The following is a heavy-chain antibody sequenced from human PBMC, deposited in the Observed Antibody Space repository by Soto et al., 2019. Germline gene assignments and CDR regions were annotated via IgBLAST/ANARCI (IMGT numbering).Heavy chain of an antibody. V-gene: IGHV1-69*06. CDR3: ASNTGSYYEYYYYGMDV. J-gene: IGHJ6*02. CDR2: IIPIFGTA. Sequence: SVKVSCKASGGTFSSYAISWVRQAPGQGLEWMGGIIPIFGTANNAQKFQGRVTITADKSTSTAYMELSSLRSEDTAVYYRASNTGSYYEYYYYGMDVWGQGTTVTAP. D-gene: IGHD1-26*01. CDR1: GGTFSSYA.